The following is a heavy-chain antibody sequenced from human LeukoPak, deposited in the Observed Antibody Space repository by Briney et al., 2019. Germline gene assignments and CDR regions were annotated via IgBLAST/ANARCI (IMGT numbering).Heavy chain of an antibody. CDR3: AKHEADFWSCFDS. D-gene: IGHD3-3*01. CDR1: GFTFSSYA. Sequence: GGSLRLSCEASGFTFSSYAMAWVRQAPGKGLEWVSSISDYTGDTYSADSVKGRFSISRDNSKSTLFLEMNSLRAEDTAVYYCAKHEADFWSCFDSWGRGTLVTVSS. V-gene: IGHV3-23*01. J-gene: IGHJ4*02. CDR2: ISDYTGDT.